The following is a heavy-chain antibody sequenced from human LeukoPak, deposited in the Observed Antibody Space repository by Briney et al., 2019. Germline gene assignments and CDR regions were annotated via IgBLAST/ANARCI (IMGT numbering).Heavy chain of an antibody. D-gene: IGHD3-10*01. CDR2: ISSSSGTI. V-gene: IGHV3-48*01. CDR3: ARDLLSGSGALDI. CDR1: GFTFSSYS. Sequence: GGSLRLSCAASGFTFSSYSMNWVRQAPGKGLEWVSYISSSSGTIYYADSVKGRFTVSRDNGKNSLYLEMNSLRAEDTAVYYCARDLLSGSGALDIWGQGTMVTVSS. J-gene: IGHJ3*02.